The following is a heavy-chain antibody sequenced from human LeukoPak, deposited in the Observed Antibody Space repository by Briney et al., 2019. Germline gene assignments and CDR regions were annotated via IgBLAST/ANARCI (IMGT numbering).Heavy chain of an antibody. CDR1: GFIFSDYS. CDR3: AKRGLCSGGRCYYYFDY. J-gene: IGHJ4*02. V-gene: IGHV3-23*01. Sequence: GGSLRLSCAASGFIFSDYSLNWVRQAPGKGLEWVAVSGSGGGTYYADSVKGRFTISRDNSKNTLFLQMNSLRAEDTAVYYCAKRGLCSGGRCYYYFDYWGQGTLVTVSS. CDR2: SGSGGGT. D-gene: IGHD2-15*01.